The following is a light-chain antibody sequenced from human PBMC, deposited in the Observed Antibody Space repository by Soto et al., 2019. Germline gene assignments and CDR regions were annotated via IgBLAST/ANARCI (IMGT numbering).Light chain of an antibody. CDR3: QQYNSYWT. CDR1: QSISSW. Sequence: DIQMTQSPSTLSASVGDRCTITCRASQSISSWLAWYQQKPGKAPKLLIYKASSLESGVPSRFSGSGYGTEFTLTISSLQPDDFATYYCQQYNSYWTFGQGTKVDIK. CDR2: KAS. J-gene: IGKJ1*01. V-gene: IGKV1-5*03.